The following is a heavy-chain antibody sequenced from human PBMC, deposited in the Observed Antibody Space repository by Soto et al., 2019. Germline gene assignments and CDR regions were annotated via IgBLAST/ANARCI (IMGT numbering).Heavy chain of an antibody. D-gene: IGHD3-22*01. CDR1: GYTFTTYA. J-gene: IGHJ4*02. CDR3: ARVHYHSSGYYSEIFDY. V-gene: IGHV1-18*01. Sequence: QVQLVQSGAEVKQPGASVKVSCMASGYTFTTYAITWVRQGPGQGLEWMGWVSVYTGNTKYAQMLQDRVTMTTDTSTRTAYMELRSLRSDDKAVYYCARVHYHSSGYYSEIFDYWGQGTLVTVSS. CDR2: VSVYTGNT.